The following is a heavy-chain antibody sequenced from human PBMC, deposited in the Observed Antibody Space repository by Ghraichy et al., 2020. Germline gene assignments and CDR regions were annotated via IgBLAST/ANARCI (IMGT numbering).Heavy chain of an antibody. V-gene: IGHV4-38-2*01. J-gene: IGHJ4*02. CDR1: GYSISSGYY. CDR3: ARSPAGLAYYYDSSGSEKLYYFDY. Sequence: SETLSLTCAVSGYSISSGYYWGWIRQPPGKGLEWIGSIYHSGSTYYNPSLKSRVTISVDTSKNQFSLKLSSVTAADTAVYYCARSPAGLAYYYDSSGSEKLYYFDYWGQGTLVTVSS. CDR2: IYHSGST. D-gene: IGHD3-22*01.